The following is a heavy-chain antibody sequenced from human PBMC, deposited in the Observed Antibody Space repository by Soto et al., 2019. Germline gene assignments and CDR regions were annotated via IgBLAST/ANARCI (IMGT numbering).Heavy chain of an antibody. Sequence: QVPLVQSGAEMKKPGASVKVSCKASGYTFSTYGITWVRQAPGQGLDWMGWINPFKGDTNSAARFQDRVTMTTDTSTRTAYMELRSLRSADTAVYYCARVKVPAAILGAFDLWGQGTLVTVSS. D-gene: IGHD2-2*02. V-gene: IGHV1-18*01. CDR1: GYTFSTYG. J-gene: IGHJ3*01. CDR2: INPFKGDT. CDR3: ARVKVPAAILGAFDL.